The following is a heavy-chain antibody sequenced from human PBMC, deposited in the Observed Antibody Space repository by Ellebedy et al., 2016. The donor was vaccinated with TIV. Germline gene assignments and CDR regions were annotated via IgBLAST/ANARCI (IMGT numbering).Heavy chain of an antibody. V-gene: IGHV3-7*01. CDR3: ARDKRVGATKFDY. D-gene: IGHD1-26*01. J-gene: IGHJ4*02. Sequence: GESLKISCAASGFTVSSNYMSWVRQAPGKGPEWVANIKQDGGESYYVDSVKGRFTISRDNAKSSLYLEVNSLRAEDTAIYYCARDKRVGATKFDYWGQGILVTVSS. CDR1: GFTVSSNY. CDR2: IKQDGGES.